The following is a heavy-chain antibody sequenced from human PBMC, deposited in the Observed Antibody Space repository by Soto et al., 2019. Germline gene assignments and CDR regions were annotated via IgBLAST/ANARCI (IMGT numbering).Heavy chain of an antibody. CDR3: ATGQYYYDSSGYYNWFDP. CDR2: ISSSGSTI. Sequence: GGSLRLSCAASGFTFSSYEMNWVRQAPGKGLEWVSYISSSGSTIYYADSVKGRFTISRDNAKNSLYLQMNSLRAEDTAVYYCATGQYYYDSSGYYNWFDPWGQGTLVTVSS. D-gene: IGHD3-22*01. V-gene: IGHV3-48*03. CDR1: GFTFSSYE. J-gene: IGHJ5*02.